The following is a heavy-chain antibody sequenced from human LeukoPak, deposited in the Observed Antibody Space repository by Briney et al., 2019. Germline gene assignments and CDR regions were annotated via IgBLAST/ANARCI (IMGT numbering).Heavy chain of an antibody. CDR3: ARVYGSGSYYNGYYYYYMDV. CDR2: IYYSGIT. V-gene: IGHV4-59*11. Sequence: SETLSLTCTVSGGAISNHYWSWIRQPPGKGLEWIGYIYYSGITTYNPSLKSRVAISVDTSKKQFSLKLSSVTAADTAVYYCARVYGSGSYYNGYYYYYMDVWGKGTTVTISS. CDR1: GGAISNHY. D-gene: IGHD3-10*01. J-gene: IGHJ6*03.